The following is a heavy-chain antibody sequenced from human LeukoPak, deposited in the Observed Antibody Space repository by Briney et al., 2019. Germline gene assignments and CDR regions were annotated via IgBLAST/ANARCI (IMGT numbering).Heavy chain of an antibody. CDR3: ARDFLPLTFGGGGNAFDI. CDR1: GGTFSSYA. V-gene: IGHV1-69*05. Sequence: SVKVSCKASGGTFSSYAISWVRQAPGQGLEWMGSIIPIFGTANYAQKFQGRVTITTDESTSTAYMELSSLRSEDTAVYYCARDFLPLTFGGGGNAFDIWGQGTMVTVSS. D-gene: IGHD3-16*01. J-gene: IGHJ3*02. CDR2: IIPIFGTA.